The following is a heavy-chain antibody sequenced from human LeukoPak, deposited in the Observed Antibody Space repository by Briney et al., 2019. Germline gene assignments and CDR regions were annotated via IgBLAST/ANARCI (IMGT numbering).Heavy chain of an antibody. Sequence: SETLSLTCAVYGGSFSVYYWRWIRQPPGKGLEWIGEINHSGSTNYNPSLKSRVTISVDTSKNQFSLKLSSVTAADTAVYYCATLPYYYGSGSLYWGQGTLVTVSS. J-gene: IGHJ4*02. D-gene: IGHD3-10*01. CDR3: ATLPYYYGSGSLY. CDR2: INHSGST. V-gene: IGHV4-34*01. CDR1: GGSFSVYY.